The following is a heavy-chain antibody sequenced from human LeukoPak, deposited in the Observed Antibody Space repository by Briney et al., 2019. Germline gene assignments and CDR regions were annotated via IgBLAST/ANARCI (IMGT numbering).Heavy chain of an antibody. J-gene: IGHJ3*02. Sequence: PSETLSLTCTVSGGSISSSSYYWGWIRQPPGKGLEWIGSIYYSGSTYYNPSLKSRVTISVDTSKNQFSLKLSSVTAADTAVYYCARGGLISLANTPLGASDIWGQGTMVSVSS. V-gene: IGHV4-39*01. CDR2: IYYSGST. D-gene: IGHD3/OR15-3a*01. CDR3: ARGGLISLANTPLGASDI. CDR1: GGSISSSSYY.